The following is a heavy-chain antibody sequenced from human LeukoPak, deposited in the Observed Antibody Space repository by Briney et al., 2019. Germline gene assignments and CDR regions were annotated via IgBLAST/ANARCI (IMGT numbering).Heavy chain of an antibody. D-gene: IGHD3-22*01. Sequence: QPGGSLRLSCAASGFTFSSYAMSWFRQAPGKGLEWVSSITSSGAATYYADSVKGRFTISRDNSDNTLYLQMNSLRAEDTAVYYCAKDRPNYYGSNGHYYKLNGDCWGQGTLVTVSS. CDR2: ITSSGAAT. CDR1: GFTFSSYA. J-gene: IGHJ4*02. CDR3: AKDRPNYYGSNGHYYKLNGDC. V-gene: IGHV3-23*01.